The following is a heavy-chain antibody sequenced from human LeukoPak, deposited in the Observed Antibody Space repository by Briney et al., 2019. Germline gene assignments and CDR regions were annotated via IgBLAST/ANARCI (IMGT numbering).Heavy chain of an antibody. V-gene: IGHV4-34*01. Sequence: SETLSLTCAVYGGSFSGYYWGWIRQPPGKGLQWIGEITHNGYTNYNPALKSRVTISIDTSKNEFSLKVSSVTAADMAIYYCAASGGPINWFDPWGQGTLVTVFS. D-gene: IGHD3-10*01. J-gene: IGHJ5*02. CDR3: AASGGPINWFDP. CDR2: ITHNGYT. CDR1: GGSFSGYY.